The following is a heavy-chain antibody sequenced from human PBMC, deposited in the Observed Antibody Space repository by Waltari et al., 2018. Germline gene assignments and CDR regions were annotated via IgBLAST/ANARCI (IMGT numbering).Heavy chain of an antibody. CDR3: ARRRTGIVVVAANPNWFDP. Sequence: QLQLQESGPGLVKPSETLSLTCTVSGGSISSSSYYWGWIRQPPGKGLEWIGSIYYSGRTYYNPALKSRVTISVDTSKNQFSLKLSSVTAADTAVYYCARRRTGIVVVAANPNWFDPWGQGTLVTVSS. D-gene: IGHD2-15*01. CDR2: IYYSGRT. V-gene: IGHV4-39*01. J-gene: IGHJ5*02. CDR1: GGSISSSSYY.